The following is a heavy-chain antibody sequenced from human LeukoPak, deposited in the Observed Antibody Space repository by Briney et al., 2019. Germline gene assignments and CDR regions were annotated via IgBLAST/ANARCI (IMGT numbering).Heavy chain of an antibody. CDR3: ARGNYVYYYGMDV. J-gene: IGHJ6*02. CDR1: GGSISTYY. Sequence: SETLSLTCTVSGGSISTYYWSWIRQPPGKGLEYIGYIYYSGSTNYNPSLKSRVTISLDTAKNQFSLKLSSVIAADTAVYYCARGNYVYYYGMDVWGQGTTVTVSS. CDR2: IYYSGST. V-gene: IGHV4-59*01. D-gene: IGHD4-11*01.